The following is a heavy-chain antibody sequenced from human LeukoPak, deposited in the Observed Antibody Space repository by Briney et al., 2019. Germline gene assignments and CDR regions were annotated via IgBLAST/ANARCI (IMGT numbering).Heavy chain of an antibody. D-gene: IGHD5-12*01. J-gene: IGHJ4*02. V-gene: IGHV1-69*04. CDR3: ARDDGNIVASCY. CDR1: GGTFSSYA. Sequence: SVKVSCKASGGTFSSYAISWVRQTPGQGLEWMGRIIPILGIANYAQKFQGRVTITADKSTSTAYMELSSLRSEDTAVYYCARDDGNIVASCYWGQGTLVTVSS. CDR2: IIPILGIA.